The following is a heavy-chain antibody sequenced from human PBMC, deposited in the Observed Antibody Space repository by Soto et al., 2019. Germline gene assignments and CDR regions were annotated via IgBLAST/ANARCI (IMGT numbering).Heavy chain of an antibody. CDR1: GYTFINYG. J-gene: IGHJ6*02. D-gene: IGHD3-22*01. V-gene: IGHV1-18*01. Sequence: QVQLVQSGAEVKKPGASVKVSCKASGYTFINYGISWVRQAPGQGLEWMGWISTYNGNTKYAQKVQSRVTMTTDTSTSTAYMELRSLRSDDTAVYYCARWLRNGMHVWGQGTTVAVSS. CDR3: ARWLRNGMHV. CDR2: ISTYNGNT.